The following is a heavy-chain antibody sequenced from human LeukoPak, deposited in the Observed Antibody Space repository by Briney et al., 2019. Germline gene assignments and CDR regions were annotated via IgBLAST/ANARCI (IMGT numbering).Heavy chain of an antibody. CDR3: APAFGELFHDAFDI. Sequence: GRSLRLSCAASGFTFDDYAMHWVRQAPGKGLEWVSGISWNSGSIGYADSVKGRFTISRDNAKNSLYLQMNSLRAEDTALYYCAPAFGELFHDAFDIWGQGTMVTVSS. CDR1: GFTFDDYA. V-gene: IGHV3-9*01. CDR2: ISWNSGSI. D-gene: IGHD3-10*01. J-gene: IGHJ3*02.